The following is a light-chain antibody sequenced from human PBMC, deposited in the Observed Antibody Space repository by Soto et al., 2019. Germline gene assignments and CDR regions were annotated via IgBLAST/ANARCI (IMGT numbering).Light chain of an antibody. CDR1: QSVSSSY. J-gene: IGKJ5*01. CDR2: DTS. Sequence: EIVLTQSPGTLSLSPGERATLSCRASQSVSSSYLAWYQQKPGQAPRLLIYDTSTRATGVPTRFSGSGSGTDLTLTISSLEPEDFAVYYCEQYGSSPPSITFGQGKRLEIK. CDR3: EQYGSSPPSIT. V-gene: IGKV3-20*01.